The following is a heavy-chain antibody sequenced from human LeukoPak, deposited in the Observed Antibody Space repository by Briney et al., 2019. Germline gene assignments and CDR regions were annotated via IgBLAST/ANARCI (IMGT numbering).Heavy chain of an antibody. CDR3: AREKRGYGGISAFDY. J-gene: IGHJ4*02. CDR1: GGTFSSYA. Sequence: ASVKVSCKASGGTFSSYAISWVRQAPGQGLEWMGGIIPIFGTANYAQKFQGRVTITADESTSTAYMELSSLRSEDTAVYYCAREKRGYGGISAFDYWGQGTLVTVSS. V-gene: IGHV1-69*13. D-gene: IGHD4-23*01. CDR2: IIPIFGTA.